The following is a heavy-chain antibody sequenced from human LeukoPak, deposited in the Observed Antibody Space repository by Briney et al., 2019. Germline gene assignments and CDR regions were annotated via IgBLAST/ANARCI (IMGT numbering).Heavy chain of an antibody. Sequence: GASVKVSCKASGYTFTGYYMHWVRQAPGQGLEWMGWINPNSGGTNYAQKFQGRVTMTRDTSISTAYMELSRLRSDDTAVYYCARGQDRVAGGGYNWFDPWGQGTLVTVSS. CDR3: ARGQDRVAGGGYNWFDP. CDR1: GYTFTGYY. CDR2: INPNSGGT. V-gene: IGHV1-2*02. J-gene: IGHJ5*02. D-gene: IGHD6-19*01.